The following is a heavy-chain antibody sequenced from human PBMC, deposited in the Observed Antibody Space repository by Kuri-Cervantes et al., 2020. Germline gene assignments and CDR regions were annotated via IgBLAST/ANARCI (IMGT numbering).Heavy chain of an antibody. CDR1: GGSIRNSNYY. Sequence: GSLRLSCSVSGGSIRNSNYYWGWIRQPPGKGLEWIGSIYHSGSTYYNPSLKSRVTISVDTSKNQFSLKLSSVTAADTAVYYCARARSRDFFGAFLDYWGQGTLVTVSS. D-gene: IGHD3-3*01. V-gene: IGHV4-39*01. CDR3: ARARSRDFFGAFLDY. CDR2: IYHSGST. J-gene: IGHJ4*02.